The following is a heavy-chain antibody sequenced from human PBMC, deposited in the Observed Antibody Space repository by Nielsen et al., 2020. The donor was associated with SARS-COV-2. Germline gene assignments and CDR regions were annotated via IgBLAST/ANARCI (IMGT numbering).Heavy chain of an antibody. V-gene: IGHV1-8*01. CDR3: ARMGKYNWKDIHYYMDV. Sequence: WVRQAPGQGLEWMGWINPNSGGTNYAQKFQGRVTMTRNTSISTAYMELSSLRSEDTAVYYCARMGKYNWKDIHYYMDVWGKGTTVTVSS. CDR2: INPNSGGT. D-gene: IGHD1-20*01. J-gene: IGHJ6*03.